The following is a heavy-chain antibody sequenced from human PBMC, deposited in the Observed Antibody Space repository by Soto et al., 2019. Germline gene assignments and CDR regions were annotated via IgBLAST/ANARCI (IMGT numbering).Heavy chain of an antibody. CDR2: IWYDGSDK. Sequence: QVQLVESGGGVVQPGKSLRLSCAASGFTLSSNGMHWVRQAPGKGLEWVAFIWYDGSDKYYADSVKGRFTISRDNSKNPLYLQMNSLRAEDTAVYYCARDRYPNFPPDAFDIWGQGTLVTVSS. V-gene: IGHV3-33*01. D-gene: IGHD7-27*01. J-gene: IGHJ3*02. CDR3: ARDRYPNFPPDAFDI. CDR1: GFTLSSNG.